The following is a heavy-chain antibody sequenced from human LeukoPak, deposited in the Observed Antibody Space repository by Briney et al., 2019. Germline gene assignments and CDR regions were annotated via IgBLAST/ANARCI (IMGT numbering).Heavy chain of an antibody. CDR3: ARGGGYYDRSAKYFIRPPEY. D-gene: IGHD3-22*01. CDR2: MNPNSGNT. V-gene: IGHV1-8*01. CDR1: GYTFTSYD. Sequence: GASVKVSCKASGYTFTSYDINWVRQATGQGLEWMGWMNPNSGNTGYAQKFQGRVTMTRNTSISTVYMELSSLRSEDTAVYYCARGGGYYDRSAKYFIRPPEYWGQGTLVTVSS. J-gene: IGHJ4*02.